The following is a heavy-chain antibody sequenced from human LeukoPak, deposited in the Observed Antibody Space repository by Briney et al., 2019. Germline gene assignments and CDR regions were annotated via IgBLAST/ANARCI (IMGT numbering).Heavy chain of an antibody. CDR2: ISSSSSTI. CDR1: GFTFSSYS. V-gene: IGHV3-48*01. Sequence: GGSLRLSCAASGFTFSSYSMNWVRQAPGKGLEWVSYISSSSSTIYYADSVKGRITISRDNAKNSLYLQMNSLRAEDTAVYYCAREADYGDYGYWGQGTLVTVSS. J-gene: IGHJ4*02. CDR3: AREADYGDYGY. D-gene: IGHD4-17*01.